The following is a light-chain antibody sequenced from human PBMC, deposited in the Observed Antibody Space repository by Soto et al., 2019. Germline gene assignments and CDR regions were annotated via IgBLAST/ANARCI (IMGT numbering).Light chain of an antibody. CDR1: QSVGSNY. Sequence: EIVLTQFPGTLSLSPGERANLSCRASQSVGSNYLAWYQQRPGQPPNLLIFGASHRAPDIPDRFSGSGSGTDFTLTISRLEPEDFAVYYCQQYGSSGTFGQGTKVDIK. CDR3: QQYGSSGT. V-gene: IGKV3-20*01. CDR2: GAS. J-gene: IGKJ1*01.